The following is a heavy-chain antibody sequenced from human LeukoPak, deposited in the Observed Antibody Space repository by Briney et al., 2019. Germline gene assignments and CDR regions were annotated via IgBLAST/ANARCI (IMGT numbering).Heavy chain of an antibody. CDR2: IRSKTYGGTT. Sequence: GGSLRLSCTASGFTFGDYAMSWVRQAPGKGLEWVGFIRSKTYGGTTEYAASVKGRFTISRDDSESIAYLQMNSLKTEDTAVYYCSRDLVRDVILVNWGQGTLVTVYS. D-gene: IGHD3-10*01. V-gene: IGHV3-49*04. J-gene: IGHJ4*02. CDR3: SRDLVRDVILVN. CDR1: GFTFGDYA.